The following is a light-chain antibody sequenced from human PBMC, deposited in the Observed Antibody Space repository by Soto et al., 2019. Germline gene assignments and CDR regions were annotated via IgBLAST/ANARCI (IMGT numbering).Light chain of an antibody. J-gene: IGLJ1*01. Sequence: QSVLTQPASVSGSPGQSITISCTGTSSDVGGYNYVSWYQQHPGKAPKLMIYEVTNRPSGVSNRFSGSKSGNTASLTISGLQAEDEADYYCSSYTSRSNLVFGTGTKVTVL. CDR3: SSYTSRSNLV. CDR1: SSDVGGYNY. V-gene: IGLV2-14*01. CDR2: EVT.